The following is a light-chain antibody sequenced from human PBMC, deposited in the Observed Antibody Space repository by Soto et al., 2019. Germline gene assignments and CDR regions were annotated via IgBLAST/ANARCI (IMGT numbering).Light chain of an antibody. CDR2: DAS. V-gene: IGKV1-5*01. CDR3: QQYYCYYT. CDR1: QSVSSW. Sequence: DIQMTQSPSTLSASVGDRVTITCRASQSVSSWLAWYQQKPGKAPMLLIYDASSLESGVPSRFSGSGSGTDFTLTISSLQPDDFATYYCQQYYCYYTFGEGTQLEIK. J-gene: IGKJ2*01.